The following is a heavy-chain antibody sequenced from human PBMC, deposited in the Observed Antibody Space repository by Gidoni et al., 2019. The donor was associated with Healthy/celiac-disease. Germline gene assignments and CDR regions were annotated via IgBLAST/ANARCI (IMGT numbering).Heavy chain of an antibody. J-gene: IGHJ4*02. Sequence: EVQLLESGGGLVQPGGSLRLSCADSGFPFSSYAMRWVRQAPGKGLEWVVAISGGGGITYYADSVKGRFTISRDNTKNTLYLQMNSLRAEDTAVYYCAKDQDGGMIVVVNLFDYWGQGTLVTVSS. CDR3: AKDQDGGMIVVVNLFDY. D-gene: IGHD3-22*01. CDR1: GFPFSSYA. V-gene: IGHV3-23*01. CDR2: ISGGGGIT.